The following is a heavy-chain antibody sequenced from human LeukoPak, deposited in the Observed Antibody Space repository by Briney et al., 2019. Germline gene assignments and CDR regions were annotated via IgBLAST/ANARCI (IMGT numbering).Heavy chain of an antibody. CDR3: AKSPHWLVRGMDG. J-gene: IGHJ6*02. CDR2: ISGSGSST. Sequence: PGGSLRLSCAASGFTFSDYAMSWVRQVPGKGLEWVSGISGSGSSTYFADSVKDRFTISRDNSKNTLYLQMNSLRVEDTAVYHCAKSPHWLVRGMDGWGQGTTVTVSS. CDR1: GFTFSDYA. D-gene: IGHD6-19*01. V-gene: IGHV3-23*01.